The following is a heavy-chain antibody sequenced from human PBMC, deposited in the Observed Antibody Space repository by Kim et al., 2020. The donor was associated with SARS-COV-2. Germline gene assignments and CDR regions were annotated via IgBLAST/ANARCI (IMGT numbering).Heavy chain of an antibody. V-gene: IGHV4-31*03. CDR2: ISYSGST. CDR3: ATFVDLVSGERYFDF. J-gene: IGHJ4*02. D-gene: IGHD3-10*01. Sequence: SETLSLTCTVSGGSFNSTIYYWSWIRQHPGKGLEWIGYISYSGSTYYNPSLKSRVTISRDTSQNQFSLKLNSMTAADTAVYFCATFVDLVSGERYFDFWGRGILVTVSS. CDR1: GGSFNSTIYY.